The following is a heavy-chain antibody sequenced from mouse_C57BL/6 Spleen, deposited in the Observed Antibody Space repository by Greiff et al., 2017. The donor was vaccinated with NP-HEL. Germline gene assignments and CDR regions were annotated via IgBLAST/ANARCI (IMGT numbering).Heavy chain of an antibody. D-gene: IGHD2-5*01. J-gene: IGHJ2*01. V-gene: IGHV1-69*01. CDR1: GYTFTSYW. Sequence: VQLQQPGAELVMPGASVKLSCKASGYTFTSYWMHWVKQRPGQGLEWIGEIDPSDSYTNYNQKFKGKSTLTVDKSSSTAYMQLSSLTSEDSAVYYCARGYSNYIDYWGQGTTLTVSS. CDR3: ARGYSNYIDY. CDR2: IDPSDSYT.